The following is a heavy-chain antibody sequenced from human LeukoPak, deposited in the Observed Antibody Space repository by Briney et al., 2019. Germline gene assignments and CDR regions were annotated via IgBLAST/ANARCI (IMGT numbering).Heavy chain of an antibody. CDR3: AKEAAAMLGDAFDI. CDR2: IRQDGSEK. J-gene: IGHJ3*02. CDR1: GFTFSSYA. D-gene: IGHD2-2*01. Sequence: PGGSLRLSCAASGFTFSSYAMSWVRQAPGKGLEWVANIRQDGSEKYYVDSVKGRFTISRDNSKNTLYLQMNSLRAEDTAVYYCAKEAAAMLGDAFDIWGQGTMVTVSS. V-gene: IGHV3-7*01.